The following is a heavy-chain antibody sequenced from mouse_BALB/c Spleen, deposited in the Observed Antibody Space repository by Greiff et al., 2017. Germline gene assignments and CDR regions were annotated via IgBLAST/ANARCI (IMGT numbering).Heavy chain of an antibody. J-gene: IGHJ4*01. CDR3: ARNFPYERYEGMDD. CDR1: GFSFPSYG. Sequence: QVQLQQSGPGLVQPSQRLSITCTVSGFSFPSYGVHWVRQSPGKGLEWLGVIWSGGSTDYNAAFISRLSISKDNSKSQVFYKMNSLQANDTAIYYRARNFPYERYEGMDDWGQGTSVTVSS. CDR2: IWSGGST. D-gene: IGHD2-14*01. V-gene: IGHV2-2*02.